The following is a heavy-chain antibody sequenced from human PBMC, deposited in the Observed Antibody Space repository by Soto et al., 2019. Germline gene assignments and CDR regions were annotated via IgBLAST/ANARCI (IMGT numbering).Heavy chain of an antibody. Sequence: EVRLVESGGGLVQPGGSLRLSCAAFGFTVSSNYMTWVRLAPGKGLEWVSLVYSGGATHYAASVKGRFTISTHSSQNTLFLQMNSLRTEATATYYCVRGRYGAEIHWGQGTKVTVSP. CDR2: VYSGGAT. V-gene: IGHV3-53*04. D-gene: IGHD3-10*01. J-gene: IGHJ4*02. CDR3: VRGRYGAEIH. CDR1: GFTVSSNY.